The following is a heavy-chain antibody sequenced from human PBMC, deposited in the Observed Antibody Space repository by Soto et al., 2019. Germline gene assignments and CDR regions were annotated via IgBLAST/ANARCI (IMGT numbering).Heavy chain of an antibody. V-gene: IGHV3-30-3*01. CDR3: ARGGLRFWGWLADGMDG. D-gene: IGHD3-3*01. CDR1: GFTFSSYA. J-gene: IGHJ6*02. CDR2: ISYDGSNK. Sequence: QVQLVESGGGVVQPGRSLRLSCAASGFTFSSYAMHWVRQAPGKGLEWVAIISYDGSNKYYADSVKGRFTSSRDNSKNTRYLQMNSLRAEDTAVYDCARGGLRFWGWLADGMDGWDQGTTVTVSS.